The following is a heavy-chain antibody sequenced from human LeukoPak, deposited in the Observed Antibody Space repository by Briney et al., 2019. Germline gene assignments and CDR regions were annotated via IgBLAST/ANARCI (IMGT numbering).Heavy chain of an antibody. V-gene: IGHV4-59*12. Sequence: SETLSLTCTVSGGSISSYYWSWIRQPQGKGLEWIGYFYYSGSSNYNPSLKSRVTISGDTSKNQFSLKLSSVTAADTAVYYCARDHYDFWSGSTYYYYGMDVWGQGTTVTVSS. D-gene: IGHD3-3*01. CDR2: FYYSGSS. J-gene: IGHJ6*02. CDR3: ARDHYDFWSGSTYYYYGMDV. CDR1: GGSISSYY.